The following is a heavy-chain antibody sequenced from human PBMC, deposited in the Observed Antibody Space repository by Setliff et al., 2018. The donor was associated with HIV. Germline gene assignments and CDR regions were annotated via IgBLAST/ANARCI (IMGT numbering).Heavy chain of an antibody. J-gene: IGHJ6*02. V-gene: IGHV4-34*12. CDR3: ARLRWAATAGTWDYYYYGMDV. Sequence: SETLSLTCAVYGGSFSGYCWSWIRQSPGKGLEWIGSIFYGGITYYNPSLKSRVTISVDTSKNQFSLKVRSVTAADTAVYYCARLRWAATAGTWDYYYYGMDVWGQGTTVTVSS. CDR2: IFYGGIT. D-gene: IGHD6-13*01. CDR1: GGSFSGYC.